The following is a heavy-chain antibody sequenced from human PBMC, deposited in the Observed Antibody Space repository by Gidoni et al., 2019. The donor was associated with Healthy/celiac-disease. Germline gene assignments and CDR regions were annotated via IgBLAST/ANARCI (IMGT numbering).Heavy chain of an antibody. CDR2: IIPILGIA. V-gene: IGHV1-69*04. CDR3: ARDPYYYDSSGYSYYYYGMDV. J-gene: IGHJ6*02. CDR1: GCTFISYA. Sequence: QVQLVQSGAEVKKPGSSVKVSCQASGCTFISYAISWVRQAPGQGLDWMGRIIPILGIANYAQKFQGRVTITADKSTSTAYMELSSLRSEDTAVYYCARDPYYYDSSGYSYYYYGMDVWGQGTTVTVSS. D-gene: IGHD3-22*01.